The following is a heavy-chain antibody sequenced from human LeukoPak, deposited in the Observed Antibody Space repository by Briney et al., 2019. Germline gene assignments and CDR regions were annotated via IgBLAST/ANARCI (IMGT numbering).Heavy chain of an antibody. CDR1: GGTFSSYA. V-gene: IGHV1-69*04. CDR2: IIPILGIA. J-gene: IGHJ4*02. D-gene: IGHD3-9*01. CDR3: ARDRERYFDWLSNEGGGSFDY. Sequence: ASVKVSCKASGGTFSSYAISWVRQAPGQGLEWMGRIIPILGIANYAQKFQGRVTITADKSTSTAYMELSSLRSEDTAVYYCARDRERYFDWLSNEGGGSFDYWGQGTLVNVSS.